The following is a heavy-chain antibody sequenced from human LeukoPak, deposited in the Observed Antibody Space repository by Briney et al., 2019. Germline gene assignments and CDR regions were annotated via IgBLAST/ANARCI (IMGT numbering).Heavy chain of an antibody. J-gene: IGHJ6*02. V-gene: IGHV3-21*01. CDR2: ISSSSSYI. Sequence: PGGSLRLSCAASGFTFSSYSMNWVRQAPGKGLEWVSSISSSSSYIYYADSVKGRFTISRDNAKNSLYLQMNSLRAEDTAVYYCAIWRWGFGFGYYGMDVWGQGTTVTVSS. CDR1: GFTFSSYS. CDR3: AIWRWGFGFGYYGMDV. D-gene: IGHD3-10*01.